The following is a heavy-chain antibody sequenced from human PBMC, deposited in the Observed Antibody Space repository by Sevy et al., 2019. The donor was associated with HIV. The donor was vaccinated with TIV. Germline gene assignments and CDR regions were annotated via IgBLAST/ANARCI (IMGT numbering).Heavy chain of an antibody. D-gene: IGHD2-2*01. V-gene: IGHV1-69*13. CDR2: IIPIFGTA. J-gene: IGHJ5*02. CDR3: ARGGYCSSTSCYLRLGWFDP. CDR1: GGTFSSYA. Sequence: ASVKVSRKASGGTFSSYAISWVRQAPGQGLEWMGGIIPIFGTANYAQKFQGRVTITADESTSTAYMELSSLRSEDTAVYYCARGGYCSSTSCYLRLGWFDPWGQGTLVTVSS.